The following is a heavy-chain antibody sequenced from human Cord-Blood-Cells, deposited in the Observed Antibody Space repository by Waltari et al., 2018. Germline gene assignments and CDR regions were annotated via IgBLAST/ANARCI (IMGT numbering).Heavy chain of an antibody. V-gene: IGHV1-69*02. J-gene: IGHJ4*02. CDR1: GGTFSSYT. CDR3: ASNYYDSSGYYYARFDY. Sequence: QVQLVQSGAEVKKPGSSVKVSCKASGGTFSSYTISWVRQAPGQGLEWMGRIIPILGIANYAQKFHGRVTITADKSTSTAYMELSSLRSEDTAVYYCASNYYDSSGYYYARFDYWGQGTLVTVSS. D-gene: IGHD3-22*01. CDR2: IIPILGIA.